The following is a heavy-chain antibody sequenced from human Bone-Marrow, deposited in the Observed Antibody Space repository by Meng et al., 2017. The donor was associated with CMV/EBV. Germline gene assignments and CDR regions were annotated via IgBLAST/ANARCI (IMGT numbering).Heavy chain of an antibody. Sequence: GGSLRLSCAASGFTFSSYEMNWVRQAPGKGLEWVSVIYSGGSSTYYADSVKGRFTISRDNSKNTLYLQMTSLRAEDTAVYYCSAGQYSGHDFDLWGQGTLVTVSS. CDR3: SAGQYSGHDFDL. D-gene: IGHD5-12*01. V-gene: IGHV3-23*03. J-gene: IGHJ4*02. CDR2: IYSGGSST. CDR1: GFTFSSYE.